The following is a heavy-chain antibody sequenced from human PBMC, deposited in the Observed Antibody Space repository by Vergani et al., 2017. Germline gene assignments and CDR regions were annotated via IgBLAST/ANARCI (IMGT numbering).Heavy chain of an antibody. CDR2: IYYSGST. CDR3: ARNPYCGGDCYSDAFDI. CDR1: GGSISSYY. V-gene: IGHV4-59*01. D-gene: IGHD2-21*02. Sequence: QVQLQESGPGLVKPSETLSLTCTVSGGSISSYYWSWIRQPPAKGLEWIGYIYYSGSTNYNPSLKSRVTISVDTSKNQFPLKLSSVTAADTAVYYCARNPYCGGDCYSDAFDIWGQGTMVTVSS. J-gene: IGHJ3*02.